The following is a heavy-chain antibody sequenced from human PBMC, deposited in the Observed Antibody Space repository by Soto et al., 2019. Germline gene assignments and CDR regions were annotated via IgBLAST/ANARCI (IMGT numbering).Heavy chain of an antibody. CDR1: GYTFTSYG. Sequence: QDQLVQSGAEVKKPGASVKVSCKASGYTFTSYGFTWVRQAPGQGLEWMGWISPYNGDTSYAQNFQGRVTMTTDASTSTAYMELRSLRSDDTAVYYCARDQRVSLTAIRAFDLWGRGTLVNVSS. J-gene: IGHJ2*01. CDR2: ISPYNGDT. CDR3: ARDQRVSLTAIRAFDL. D-gene: IGHD2-21*02. V-gene: IGHV1-18*01.